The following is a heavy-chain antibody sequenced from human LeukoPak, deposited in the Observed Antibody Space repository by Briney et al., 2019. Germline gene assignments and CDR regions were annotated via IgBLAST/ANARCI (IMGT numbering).Heavy chain of an antibody. CDR1: GFTFSSYA. CDR2: ISYDGSNK. D-gene: IGHD6-19*01. Sequence: GGSLRLSCAASGFTFSSYAMHWVRQAPGKGLEWVAVISYDGSNKYYADSVKGRFTISRDNSKNTLYLQMNSLRAEDTAVYYCARALKPEQWLAPDAFDIWGQGTMVTVSS. CDR3: ARALKPEQWLAPDAFDI. V-gene: IGHV3-30*04. J-gene: IGHJ3*02.